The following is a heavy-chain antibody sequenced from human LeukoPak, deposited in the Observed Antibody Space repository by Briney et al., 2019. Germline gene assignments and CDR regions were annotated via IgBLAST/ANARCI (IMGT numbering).Heavy chain of an antibody. CDR1: GGSFSGYY. CDR3: ARTIAAAGTNWFDP. V-gene: IGHV4-34*01. D-gene: IGHD6-13*01. J-gene: IGHJ5*02. CDR2: INHSGST. Sequence: SETLSLTCAVYGGSFSGYYWSWIRQPPGKGLEWIGEINHSGSTNYNPSLKSRVTISVDTSKNQFSLKLSSVTAADTAVYYCARTIAAAGTNWFDPWGQGTLVTVSS.